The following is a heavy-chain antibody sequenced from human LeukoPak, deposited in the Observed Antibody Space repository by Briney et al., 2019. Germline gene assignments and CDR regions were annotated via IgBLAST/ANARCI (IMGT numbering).Heavy chain of an antibody. CDR3: ARELELGRRRAFDI. CDR1: GGSISSSSYY. Sequence: SETLSLTCTVSGGSISSSSYYWGWIRQPPGKGLEWIGSIYYSGGTYYNPSLKSRVTISVDTSKNQFSLKLSSVTAADTAVYYCARELELGRRRAFDIWGQGTMVTVSS. J-gene: IGHJ3*02. CDR2: IYYSGGT. V-gene: IGHV4-39*07. D-gene: IGHD1-7*01.